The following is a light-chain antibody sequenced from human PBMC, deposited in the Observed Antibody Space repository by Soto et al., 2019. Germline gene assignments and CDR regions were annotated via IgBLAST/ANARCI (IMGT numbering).Light chain of an antibody. V-gene: IGKV3-20*01. J-gene: IGKJ5*01. CDR1: QSVSSSY. CDR3: QQYGSSAIT. Sequence: EIVLTQSPGTLSLSPGERATLSCRASQSVSSSYLAWYQQQPGQAPRLLIYGASSRATGLPDRFSGSGSGTDFTLTISRLEPEDCAVYYCQQYGSSAITFGQGTRLEIK. CDR2: GAS.